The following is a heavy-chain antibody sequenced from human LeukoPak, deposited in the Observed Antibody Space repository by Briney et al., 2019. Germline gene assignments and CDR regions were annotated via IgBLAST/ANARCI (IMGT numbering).Heavy chain of an antibody. Sequence: GGSLRLSCAASGFTFSSCSMNWVRQAPGKGLEWVSSISSSSSYIYYADSVKGRFTISRDNAKNSLYLQMNSLRAEDTAVYYCARAPSGGYSSSWLDPWGQGTLVTVSS. V-gene: IGHV3-21*01. CDR2: ISSSSSYI. J-gene: IGHJ5*02. CDR1: GFTFSSCS. CDR3: ARAPSGGYSSSWLDP. D-gene: IGHD6-13*01.